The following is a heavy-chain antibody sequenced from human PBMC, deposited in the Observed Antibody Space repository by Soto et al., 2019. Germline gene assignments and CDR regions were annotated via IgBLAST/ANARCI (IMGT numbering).Heavy chain of an antibody. D-gene: IGHD2-8*01. CDR3: GNGGVV. CDR1: GFNFSNFD. V-gene: IGHV3-48*03. CDR2: IRERGITT. Sequence: PGGSLRLSCVASGFNFSNFDMNWVRQTPGGGLEWISLIRERGITTTYADSVRSRFTISRDNSRSSLYLQMAGLTVEDRGICYCGNGGVVWGQGGLVTVSS. J-gene: IGHJ4*02.